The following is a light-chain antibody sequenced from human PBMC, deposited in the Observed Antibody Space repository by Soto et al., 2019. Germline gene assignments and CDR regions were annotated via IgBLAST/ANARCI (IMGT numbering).Light chain of an antibody. CDR2: EVS. CDR1: SSDVGGYNY. V-gene: IGLV2-8*01. J-gene: IGLJ1*01. CDR3: TSHAGSNNYV. Sequence: QSVLTEPPSPSFSPGQSVTISCTGTSSDVGGYNYVSWYQQHPGKAPKLIISEVSKRPSGVPDRFSGSKSGNTASLTVSGLQAEDEADYYCTSHAGSNNYVFGTGTKVTVL.